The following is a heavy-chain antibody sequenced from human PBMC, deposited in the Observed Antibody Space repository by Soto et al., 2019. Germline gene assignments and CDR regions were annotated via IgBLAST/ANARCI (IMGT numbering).Heavy chain of an antibody. Sequence: GGSLRLACAASGLSISNYWMSWVRQAPGKGLEWVDNIKQDGSATFCVDSVKGRFTFSRDNAKNSLQVQMNSLRVEDTAVYYWARLGGPELQWHWFDPWGEGTLVTVSS. V-gene: IGHV3-7*04. J-gene: IGHJ5*02. D-gene: IGHD1-7*01. CDR2: IKQDGSAT. CDR3: ARLGGPELQWHWFDP. CDR1: GLSISNYW.